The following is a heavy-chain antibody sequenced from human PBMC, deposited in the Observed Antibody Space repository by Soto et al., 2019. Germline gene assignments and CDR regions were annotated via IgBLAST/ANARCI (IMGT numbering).Heavy chain of an antibody. CDR2: IDPSDSYT. J-gene: IGHJ6*02. Sequence: GESLKISCQGSGYSFTSHWITGVRETPGKGLEWMGRIDPSDSYTNYSPSLQGRVTISADRSISTAFLQWSSLEASDTAIYYCARRLSGPKEEYNAYYFYGLDVWGQGTTVTVSS. CDR3: ARRLSGPKEEYNAYYFYGLDV. CDR1: GYSFTSHW. V-gene: IGHV5-10-1*01. D-gene: IGHD1-1*01.